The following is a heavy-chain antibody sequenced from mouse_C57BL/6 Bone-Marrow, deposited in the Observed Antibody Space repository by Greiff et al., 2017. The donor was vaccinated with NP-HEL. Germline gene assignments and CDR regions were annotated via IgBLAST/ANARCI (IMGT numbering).Heavy chain of an antibody. CDR3: ARSGGYYDYDGEIAY. CDR1: GYNFTSYW. CDR2: IDPSDSYT. J-gene: IGHJ3*01. V-gene: IGHV1-50*01. D-gene: IGHD2-4*01. Sequence: QVQLQQPGAELVKPGASVKLSCKASGYNFTSYWMQWVKQRPGQGLEWIGEIDPSDSYTNYNQKFKGKATLTVDTSSSTSYMQLSSLTSEDSAVYYCARSGGYYDYDGEIAYWGQGTLVTVSA.